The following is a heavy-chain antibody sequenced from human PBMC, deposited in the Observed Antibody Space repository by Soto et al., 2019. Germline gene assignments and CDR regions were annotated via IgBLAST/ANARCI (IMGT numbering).Heavy chain of an antibody. J-gene: IGHJ4*02. CDR3: ARAGTSLGYCSSTSCYEFDY. Sequence: SGGSLRLSCAASGFTFSSYSMNWVRQAPGKGLQWVSYISRSSSNIYYADSVKGRFTTSRDNAKNSLYLQMNTLTDEDTAVYYCARAGTSLGYCSSTSCYEFDYWGQGTLVTVSS. D-gene: IGHD2-2*01. CDR2: ISRSSSNI. CDR1: GFTFSSYS. V-gene: IGHV3-48*02.